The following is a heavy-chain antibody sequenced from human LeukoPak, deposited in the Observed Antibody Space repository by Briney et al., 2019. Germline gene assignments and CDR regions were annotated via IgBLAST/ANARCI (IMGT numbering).Heavy chain of an antibody. D-gene: IGHD2-15*01. J-gene: IGHJ4*02. CDR2: IQTTGRT. CDR1: GGSFNDYY. V-gene: IGHV4-34*10. CDR3: ASADIGWNPAHY. Sequence: SETLSLTCDVSGGSFNDYYWSWVRQPPEKGLEWLGEIQTTGRTNSNPSLRSRVTMSINKARKQVFLNLNSVTAADTAVYYCASADIGWNPAHYWGQGTLVIVSS.